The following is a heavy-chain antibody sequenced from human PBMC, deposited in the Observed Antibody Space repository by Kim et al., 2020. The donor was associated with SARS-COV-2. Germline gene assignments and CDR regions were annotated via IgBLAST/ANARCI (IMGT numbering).Heavy chain of an antibody. V-gene: IGHV1-69*04. CDR1: GGTFSSYA. Sequence: SVKVSCKASGGTFSSYAISWVRQAPGQGLEWMGRIIPILGIANYAQKFQGRVTITADKSTSTAYMELSSLRSEDTAVYYCAREMATQGFYYYYGMDVWGQGTTVTVSS. CDR2: IIPILGIA. D-gene: IGHD5-12*01. J-gene: IGHJ6*02. CDR3: AREMATQGFYYYYGMDV.